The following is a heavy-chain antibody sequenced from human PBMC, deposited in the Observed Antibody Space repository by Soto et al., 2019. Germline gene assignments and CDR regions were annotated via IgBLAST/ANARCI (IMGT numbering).Heavy chain of an antibody. Sequence: SETLSLTCAVSGCSISSGGYSWSWIRQPTGKGMEWIGYIYHSGSTYYNPSLKSRVTISVDRSKNQFSLKLSSVTAADTAVYYCARGSSSTVRRWFDPWGQGTLVTVSS. CDR3: ARGSSSTVRRWFDP. D-gene: IGHD6-6*01. V-gene: IGHV4-30-2*01. J-gene: IGHJ5*02. CDR1: GCSISSGGYS. CDR2: IYHSGST.